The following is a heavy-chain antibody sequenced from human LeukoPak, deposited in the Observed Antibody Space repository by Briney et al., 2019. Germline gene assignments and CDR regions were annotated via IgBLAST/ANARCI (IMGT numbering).Heavy chain of an antibody. Sequence: SETLSLTCAVYGGSFSGYYWSWIRQPPGKGLEWIGEINHSGSTNYNPSLKSRVTISVDTSKNQFSLKLSSVTAADTAVYYCARGGHIVVVTANYWYFDLWGRGTLVTVSP. J-gene: IGHJ2*01. CDR1: GGSFSGYY. CDR3: ARGGHIVVVTANYWYFDL. D-gene: IGHD2-21*02. V-gene: IGHV4-34*01. CDR2: INHSGST.